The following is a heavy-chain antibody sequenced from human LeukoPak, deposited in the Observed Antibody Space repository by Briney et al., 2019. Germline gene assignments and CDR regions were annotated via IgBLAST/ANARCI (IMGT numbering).Heavy chain of an antibody. J-gene: IGHJ4*02. CDR3: TTEVHGDYSLSLD. CDR2: ISGSGGST. D-gene: IGHD4-17*01. Sequence: PGGSLRLSCAASGFTFSSYAMSWVRQAPGKGLEWVSGISGSGGSTYYADSVKGRFTISRDNSKNTLYLQMNSLKTEDTAIYYCTTEVHGDYSLSLDWGQGTLVTVSS. V-gene: IGHV3-23*01. CDR1: GFTFSSYA.